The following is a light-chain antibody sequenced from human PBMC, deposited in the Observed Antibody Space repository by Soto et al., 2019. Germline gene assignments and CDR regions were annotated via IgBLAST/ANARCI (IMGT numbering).Light chain of an antibody. CDR2: KVS. CDR3: MQGTHWPRT. Sequence: DIVMTQTAVSLPVTPGAPASISCRSSQSLVYRDGSTYLNWFQQRSGQSPRRXIYKVSNRDSGVPDRFSGSGSGANFTLNSSRVEAEDVGVYYCMQGTHWPRTFGQGTKVDIK. CDR1: QSLVYRDGSTY. V-gene: IGKV2-30*01. J-gene: IGKJ1*01.